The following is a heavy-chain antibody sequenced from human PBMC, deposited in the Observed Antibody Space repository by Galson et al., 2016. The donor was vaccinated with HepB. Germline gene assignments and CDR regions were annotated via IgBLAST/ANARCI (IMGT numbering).Heavy chain of an antibody. Sequence: SLRLSCAASGFAFDIYAIHWVRQAPGKGLEWVSGISWNSAYVGYADSVKGRFTISRDNAKNSLYLQMNSLRAEDTALYYCARVVRDYRTYSYSGPSYAMDVWGQGTTVTVSS. D-gene: IGHD5-18*01. V-gene: IGHV3-9*01. J-gene: IGHJ6*02. CDR3: ARVVRDYRTYSYSGPSYAMDV. CDR2: ISWNSAYV. CDR1: GFAFDIYA.